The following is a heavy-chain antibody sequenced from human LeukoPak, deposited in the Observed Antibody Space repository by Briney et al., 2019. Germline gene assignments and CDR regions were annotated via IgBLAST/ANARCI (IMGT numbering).Heavy chain of an antibody. CDR2: IYHTGST. CDR1: GGSISSSY. CDR3: ARDRRSGWYSFDS. D-gene: IGHD6-19*01. J-gene: IGHJ4*02. V-gene: IGHV4-59*01. Sequence: SETLSLTCTVSGGSISSSYWSWIRQPPGRGLEWIGYIYHTGSTNHNPSLKSRVAISVDTSKNQFSLKLSSVTAADTAVYYCARDRRSGWYSFDSWGQGTLVTVPS.